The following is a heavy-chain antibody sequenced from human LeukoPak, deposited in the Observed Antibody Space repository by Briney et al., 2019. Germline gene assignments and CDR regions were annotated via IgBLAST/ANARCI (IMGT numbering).Heavy chain of an antibody. D-gene: IGHD4-23*01. CDR3: AKDVVGDYGGLDY. CDR1: GFTFSTYA. V-gene: IGHV3-23*01. Sequence: PGESLRLSCAASGFTFSTYALSWVHQAPGKGLEWVSSIRGSDGSTYYADSVKGRFAISRDNSKNTLYLQMNSLRAEDTAVYYCAKDVVGDYGGLDYWGQGTLVTVSS. J-gene: IGHJ4*02. CDR2: IRGSDGST.